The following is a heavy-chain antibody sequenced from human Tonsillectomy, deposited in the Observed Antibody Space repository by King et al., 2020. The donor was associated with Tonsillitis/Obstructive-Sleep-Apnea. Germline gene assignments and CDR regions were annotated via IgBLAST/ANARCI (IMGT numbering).Heavy chain of an antibody. CDR1: GGSVSSGSYY. V-gene: IGHV4-61*01. CDR3: ARGGITIFGVVTPAYWYFDL. Sequence: PQQESGPGLVKPSETLSLTCTVSGGSVSSGSYYWSWIRQPPGKGLEWIGYIYYSGSTNYNPSLKSRVTISVDTSKNQFSLKLSSVTAADTAVYYCARGGITIFGVVTPAYWYFDLWGRGTLVTVSS. D-gene: IGHD3-3*01. CDR2: IYYSGST. J-gene: IGHJ2*01.